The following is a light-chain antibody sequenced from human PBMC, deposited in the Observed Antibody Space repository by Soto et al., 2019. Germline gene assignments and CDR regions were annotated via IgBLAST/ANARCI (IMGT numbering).Light chain of an antibody. CDR3: SSYTRNDGLEV. Sequence: QSVLTQPASVSGSPGQSITISCTGTSSDVGGYNYVSWYQHHPGRAPKLMIYDVSSRPSGVSNRFSGSKSGNMASLTISGLQAEDEADYYCSSYTRNDGLEVFGGGTKVTVL. CDR1: SSDVGGYNY. V-gene: IGLV2-14*03. J-gene: IGLJ2*01. CDR2: DVS.